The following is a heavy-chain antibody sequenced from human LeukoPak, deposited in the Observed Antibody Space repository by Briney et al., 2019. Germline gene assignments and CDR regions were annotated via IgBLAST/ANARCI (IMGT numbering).Heavy chain of an antibody. CDR3: ARDHCSGGSCYSTSYYYYGMGV. D-gene: IGHD2-15*01. V-gene: IGHV3-21*06. CDR2: LSCSGDYV. CDR1: GCTLTIYT. Sequence: GGTLTLSCGASGCTLTIYTMSWLPQPPAKGALWVTSLSCSGDYVYYADSVKGRFNTSRENAKNSLYLQMNSLRADDTAVYYCARDHCSGGSCYSTSYYYYGMGVWGQGTTVTVSS. J-gene: IGHJ6*02.